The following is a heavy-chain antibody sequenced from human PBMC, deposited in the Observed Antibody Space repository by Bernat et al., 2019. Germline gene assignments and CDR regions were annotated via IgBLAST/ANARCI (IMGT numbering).Heavy chain of an antibody. J-gene: IGHJ4*02. D-gene: IGHD3-9*01. CDR2: ISSSGSTI. Sequence: EVQLVESGGGLVQPGGSLRLSCAASGFTFSSYEMNWVRQAPGKGLEWVSYISSSGSTIYYADSVKGRFTISRDNAKNSLYLQMNSLGAEDTAVYYCAGVGDILTGNNLNDYWGQGTLVTVSS. V-gene: IGHV3-48*03. CDR3: AGVGDILTGNNLNDY. CDR1: GFTFSSYE.